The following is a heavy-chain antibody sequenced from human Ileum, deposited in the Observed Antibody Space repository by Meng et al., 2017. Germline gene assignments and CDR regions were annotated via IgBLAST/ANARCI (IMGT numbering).Heavy chain of an antibody. V-gene: IGHV4-61*01. CDR3: SREGLGGGVIKVDS. CDR2: ISNSGTP. D-gene: IGHD3-10*01. Sequence: VPLQETGHGWGRPLETPSRTWTLSGAVASSNRNNRTWRRQAPGKGVEWIGYISNSGTPNCNPSLQSRVTRVVVSSKNQFSLKLRSVSAADTADKYGSREGLGGGVIKVDSWGQGTLVTVSS. CDR1: GAVASSNRNN. J-gene: IGHJ4*02.